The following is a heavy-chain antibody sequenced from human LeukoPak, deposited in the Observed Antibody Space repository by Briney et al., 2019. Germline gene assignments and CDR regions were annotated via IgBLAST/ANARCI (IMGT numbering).Heavy chain of an antibody. D-gene: IGHD6-19*01. CDR1: GFTFSSYW. V-gene: IGHV3-74*01. Sequence: GGSLRLSCAASGFTFSSYWMHWVRQAPGKGLVWASHINSDGSTTNYADSVKGRFTISRDNAKNTLYLQMNSLRAEDTAVYYCARGIGSGWYLDWGQGTLVTVSS. J-gene: IGHJ4*02. CDR2: INSDGSTT. CDR3: ARGIGSGWYLD.